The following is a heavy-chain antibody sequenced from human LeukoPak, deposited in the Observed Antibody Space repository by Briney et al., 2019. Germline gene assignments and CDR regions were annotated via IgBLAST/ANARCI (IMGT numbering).Heavy chain of an antibody. CDR2: INHSGST. Sequence: PSETLSLTCAVYGGSFSGYYWSWIRQPPGKGLEWIGEINHSGSTNYNPSLKSRVTISVDTSKNQFSLKLSSVTAADTAVYYCARRYYYGSGSPLDYWGQGTLVTVSS. J-gene: IGHJ4*02. V-gene: IGHV4-34*01. D-gene: IGHD3-10*01. CDR3: ARRYYYGSGSPLDY. CDR1: GGSFSGYY.